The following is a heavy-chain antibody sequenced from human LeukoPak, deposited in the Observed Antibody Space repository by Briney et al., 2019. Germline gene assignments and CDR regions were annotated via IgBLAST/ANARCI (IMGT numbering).Heavy chain of an antibody. Sequence: GGSLRLSCAASGLSFGSHAMHWVRQAPGKGLEWLVVTSYDGSRQYYADFVRGRFTVSRENSKNTLYLQMNSLTVDDTAIYYCVRDWSEGSGSYIDYWGQGALVTVSS. J-gene: IGHJ4*02. CDR1: GLSFGSHA. CDR2: TSYDGSRQ. D-gene: IGHD3-10*01. CDR3: VRDWSEGSGSYIDY. V-gene: IGHV3-30*01.